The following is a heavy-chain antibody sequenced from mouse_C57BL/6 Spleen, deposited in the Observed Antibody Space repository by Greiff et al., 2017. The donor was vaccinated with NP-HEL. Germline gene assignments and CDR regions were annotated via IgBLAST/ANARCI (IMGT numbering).Heavy chain of an antibody. CDR2: IYPGNSDT. V-gene: IGHV1-5*01. D-gene: IGHD2-5*01. J-gene: IGHJ4*01. Sequence: EVQLQQSGTVLARPGASVKMTCKTSGYTFTSYWMHWVKQRPGQGLEWIGAIYPGNSDTSYNQKFKGKAKLTAVTSASTAYMELSSLTNEDSAVYYCTRSYSNSYAMDYWGQGTSVTVSS. CDR3: TRSYSNSYAMDY. CDR1: GYTFTSYW.